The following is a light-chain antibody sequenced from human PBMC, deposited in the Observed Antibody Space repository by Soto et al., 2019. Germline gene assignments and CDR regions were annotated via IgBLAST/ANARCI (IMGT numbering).Light chain of an antibody. J-gene: IGKJ4*01. Sequence: EIVLTQSPATLSLSPGERATLSCRASQSVSSYLAWYQQKPGQPPRLLIFGASTRATGIPARFSGSGSEAEFALTISTLQSEDFAVYYCQQYSVWPLTFGGGTKVDNK. CDR1: QSVSSY. CDR3: QQYSVWPLT. V-gene: IGKV3D-15*01. CDR2: GAS.